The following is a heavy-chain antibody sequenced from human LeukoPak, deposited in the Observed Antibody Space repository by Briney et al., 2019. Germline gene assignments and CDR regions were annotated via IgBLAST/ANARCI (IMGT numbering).Heavy chain of an antibody. CDR1: GFTFSSYW. Sequence: GGSLRLSCAASGFTFSSYWMSWVRQAPGKGLEWVANIKQDGSVKYYVDSVKGRFTISRDNAKNSLYLQMNSLRAEDTAVYYCARELLYSSSWYTGVSFDYWGQGTLVTVSS. CDR3: ARELLYSSSWYTGVSFDY. D-gene: IGHD6-13*01. CDR2: IKQDGSVK. V-gene: IGHV3-7*01. J-gene: IGHJ4*02.